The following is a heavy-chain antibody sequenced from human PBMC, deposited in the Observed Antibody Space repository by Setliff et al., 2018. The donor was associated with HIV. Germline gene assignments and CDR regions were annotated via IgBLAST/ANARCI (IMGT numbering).Heavy chain of an antibody. J-gene: IGHJ2*01. CDR2: IYHSGST. CDR1: GGSISSSNW. V-gene: IGHV4-4*02. D-gene: IGHD6-6*01. Sequence: PSETLSLTCAVSGGSISSSNWWSWVRQPPGKGLEWIGEIYHSGSTNYNPSLKSRVTISLDRSKTQFSLKLTSVTAADTAVYYCARKEVIGPRRLYYYLDLWGRGTLVTVSS. CDR3: ARKEVIGPRRLYYYLDL.